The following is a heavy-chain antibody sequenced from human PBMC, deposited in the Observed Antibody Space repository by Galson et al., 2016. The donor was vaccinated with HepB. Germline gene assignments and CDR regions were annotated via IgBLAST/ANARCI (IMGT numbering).Heavy chain of an antibody. D-gene: IGHD6-13*01. V-gene: IGHV3-11*06. J-gene: IGHJ6*02. CDR2: ISSSSSYT. CDR3: ARDPGSSRWLYEYGMDV. Sequence: SLRLSCAASGFTFSDYYMSWIRQAPGKGLEWVSYISSSSSYTNYADSVQGRFTISRDNAKNSLYLQMNSLRAEDTAVYYCARDPGSSRWLYEYGMDVWGQGTTVTVAS. CDR1: GFTFSDYY.